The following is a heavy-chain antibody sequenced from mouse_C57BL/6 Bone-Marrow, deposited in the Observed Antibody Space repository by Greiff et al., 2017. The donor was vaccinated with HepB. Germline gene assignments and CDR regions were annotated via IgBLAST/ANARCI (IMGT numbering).Heavy chain of an antibody. CDR3: YYSNYRFAY. CDR2: INPSSGYT. J-gene: IGHJ3*01. Sequence: QVQLKQSGAELARPGASVKMSCKASGYTFTSYTMHWVKQRPGQGLEWIGYINPSSGYTKYNQKFKDKATLTADKSSSTAYMQLSSLTSEDSAVYYCYYSNYRFAYWGQGTLVTVSA. V-gene: IGHV1-4*01. D-gene: IGHD2-5*01. CDR1: GYTFTSYT.